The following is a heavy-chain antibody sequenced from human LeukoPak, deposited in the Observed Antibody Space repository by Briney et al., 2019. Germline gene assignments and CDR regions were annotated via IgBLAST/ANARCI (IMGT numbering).Heavy chain of an antibody. D-gene: IGHD6-19*01. CDR1: GFAFNAYW. CDR2: IRNKANGGTA. Sequence: PGGSLRLSCAASGFAFNAYWMHWVRQAPGKGLEWVGFIRNKANGGTADYAASVKGRFTISRDDSKTIAYLQMNSLKTEDTAVYFCSRAYSTGWLGINDYWGQGALVTVSS. CDR3: SRAYSTGWLGINDY. V-gene: IGHV3-49*04. J-gene: IGHJ4*02.